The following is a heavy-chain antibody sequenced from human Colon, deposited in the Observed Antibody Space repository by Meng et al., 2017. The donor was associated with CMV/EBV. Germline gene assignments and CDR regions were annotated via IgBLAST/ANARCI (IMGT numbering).Heavy chain of an antibody. CDR3: VRSGSGGGNYFDY. Sequence: GGSLRLSCAASGFSVSKNYMNWVRQVPGKGLEWVSTIYIYGAGSAYYADSVKGRFTMSRDNSKNTVDLQMGSLRVEDTAVYFCVRSGSGGGNYFDYWGQGILVTVSS. V-gene: IGHV3-66*02. CDR1: GFSVSKNY. CDR2: IYIYGAGSA. D-gene: IGHD6-19*01. J-gene: IGHJ4*02.